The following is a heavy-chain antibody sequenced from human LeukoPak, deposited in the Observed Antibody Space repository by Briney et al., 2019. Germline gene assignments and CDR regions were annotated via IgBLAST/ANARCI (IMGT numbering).Heavy chain of an antibody. Sequence: GGSLRLSCAASGFTFSSYAMSWVRQAPGKGLEWVSAISGSGGSTYYADSVKGRFTISRDNSKNTLCLQMNSLRAEDTAVYYCAKCNSEDYYGSYWGQGTLVTVSS. CDR2: ISGSGGST. D-gene: IGHD3-10*01. CDR3: AKCNSEDYYGSY. V-gene: IGHV3-23*01. J-gene: IGHJ4*02. CDR1: GFTFSSYA.